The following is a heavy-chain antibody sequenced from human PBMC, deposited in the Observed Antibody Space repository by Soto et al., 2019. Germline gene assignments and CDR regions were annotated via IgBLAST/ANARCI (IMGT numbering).Heavy chain of an antibody. CDR3: ARAMDSFSCGYYWGAYFDY. CDR2: VYYTGST. J-gene: IGHJ4*02. Sequence: QVQLQESGPGLVKPSETLSLTCAVSGGSISPHYWSWIRQSPGKGLEWIGYVYYTGSTDYNPSLKSRVSISVDTYKNQFALKLSSVTAADTAVYYCARAMDSFSCGYYWGAYFDYWGQGALVTVSS. V-gene: IGHV4-59*11. CDR1: GGSISPHY. D-gene: IGHD3-22*01.